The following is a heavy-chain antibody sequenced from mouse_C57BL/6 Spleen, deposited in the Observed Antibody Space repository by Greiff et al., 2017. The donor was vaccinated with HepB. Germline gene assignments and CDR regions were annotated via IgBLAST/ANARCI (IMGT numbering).Heavy chain of an antibody. CDR1: GYAFSSSW. CDR2: IYPGDGDT. V-gene: IGHV1-82*01. J-gene: IGHJ4*01. CDR3: ARGGTTVVENYAMDY. Sequence: QVQLQQSGPELVKPGASVKISCKASGYAFSSSWMNWVKQRPGKGLEWIGRIYPGDGDTNYNGKFKGKATLTADKSSSTAYMQLSSLTSEDSAVYFCARGGTTVVENYAMDYWGQGTSVTVSS. D-gene: IGHD1-1*01.